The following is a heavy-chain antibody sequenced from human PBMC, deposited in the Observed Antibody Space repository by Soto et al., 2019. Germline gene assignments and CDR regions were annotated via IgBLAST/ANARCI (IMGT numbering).Heavy chain of an antibody. CDR1: GYTFTSYD. Sequence: QVQLVQSGAEVKKPGASVKVSCKASGYTFTSYDINWVRQATGQGLEWMGWMNHNSGNTGYAQKFQGRVTMTRNTSISTAYIELISLRAEDTAVYYCAREVNFYRLAVWGQGTTVTVSS. CDR3: AREVNFYRLAV. V-gene: IGHV1-8*01. J-gene: IGHJ6*02. CDR2: MNHNSGNT.